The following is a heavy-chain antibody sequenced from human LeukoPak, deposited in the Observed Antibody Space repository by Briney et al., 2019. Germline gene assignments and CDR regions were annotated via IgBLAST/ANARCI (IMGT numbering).Heavy chain of an antibody. CDR2: ISGSGGST. V-gene: IGHV3-23*01. CDR1: GFTFSSYA. CDR3: ASQVNYDILTGYYRDY. Sequence: GGSLRLSCAASGFTFSSYAMSWVRQAPGKGLEWVSAISGSGGSTYYADSMQGRFTISRDNAKNSLYLQMNSLRAEDTAVYYCASQVNYDILTGYYRDYWGQGTLVTVSS. J-gene: IGHJ4*02. D-gene: IGHD3-9*01.